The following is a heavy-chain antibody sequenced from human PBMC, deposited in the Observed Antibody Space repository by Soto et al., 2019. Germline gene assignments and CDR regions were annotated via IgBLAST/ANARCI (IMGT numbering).Heavy chain of an antibody. D-gene: IGHD4-17*01. CDR2: IYYSGST. CDR3: ARHDYGDYLELTWFDP. CDR1: GGSISSSSYY. Sequence: SETLSLTCTVSGGSISSSSYYWGWIRQPPGKGLEWIGSIYYSGSTYYNPSLKSRVTISVDTSKNQFSLKLSSVTATDTAVYYCARHDYGDYLELTWFDPWVQRTLVTVSS. J-gene: IGHJ5*02. V-gene: IGHV4-39*01.